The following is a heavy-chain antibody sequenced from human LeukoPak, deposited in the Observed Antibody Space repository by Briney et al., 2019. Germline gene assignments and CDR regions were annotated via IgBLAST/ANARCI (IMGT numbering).Heavy chain of an antibody. Sequence: PSVTLSLTCTVSGDSISSSSFYWGWIRQPPGKGLEWIGSIYYSGSTYYDPSLKSRVTISVDTSKNQFSLKLSSVTAADTAVYYCARLRGYTSSARGYVEYWGQGTLVTVSS. D-gene: IGHD6-13*01. CDR2: IYYSGST. CDR3: ARLRGYTSSARGYVEY. J-gene: IGHJ4*02. V-gene: IGHV4-39*01. CDR1: GDSISSSSFY.